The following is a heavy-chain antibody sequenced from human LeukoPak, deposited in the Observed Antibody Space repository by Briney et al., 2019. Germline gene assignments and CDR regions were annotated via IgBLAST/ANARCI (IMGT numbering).Heavy chain of an antibody. CDR1: GYTFTSYD. D-gene: IGHD3-3*01. J-gene: IGHJ6*03. Sequence: ASVKVSCKASGYTFTSYDINWVRQATGQGLEWTGWMNPNSGNTGYAQKFQGRVTMTRNTSISTAYMELSSLRSEDTAVYYCARVSWRRRFLAYMDVWGKGTTVTVSS. V-gene: IGHV1-8*01. CDR2: MNPNSGNT. CDR3: ARVSWRRRFLAYMDV.